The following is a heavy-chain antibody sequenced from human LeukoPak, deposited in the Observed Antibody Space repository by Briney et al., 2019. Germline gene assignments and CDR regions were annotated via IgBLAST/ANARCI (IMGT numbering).Heavy chain of an antibody. CDR2: ISSSGSTI. J-gene: IGHJ4*02. CDR3: ARELTTVTVFDY. Sequence: GGSLRLSCAASGFTFSDYYMSWIRQAPGKGLEWVSYISSSGSTIYYADSVKGRFTTSRDNAKNSLYLQMNSLRAEDTAVYYCARELTTVTVFDYWGQGTLVTVSS. V-gene: IGHV3-11*01. CDR1: GFTFSDYY. D-gene: IGHD4-17*01.